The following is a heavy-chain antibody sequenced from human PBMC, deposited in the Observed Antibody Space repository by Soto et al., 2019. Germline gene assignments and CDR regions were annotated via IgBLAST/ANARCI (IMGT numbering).Heavy chain of an antibody. V-gene: IGHV3-23*01. Sequence: GGSLRLSCAASGFTFSSYAMSWVRQAPGKGLEWVSAISGSGGSTYYADSVKGRFTISRDNSKNTLYLQMNSLRAEDTAVYYCAKVSSGSIAARPLTYFFDYWGQGTLVTVSS. D-gene: IGHD6-6*01. CDR2: ISGSGGST. CDR1: GFTFSSYA. CDR3: AKVSSGSIAARPLTYFFDY. J-gene: IGHJ4*02.